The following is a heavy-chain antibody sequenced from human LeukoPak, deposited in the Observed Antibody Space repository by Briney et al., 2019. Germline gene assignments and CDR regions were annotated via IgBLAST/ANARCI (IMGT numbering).Heavy chain of an antibody. D-gene: IGHD6-6*01. CDR2: MNPNSGST. V-gene: IGHV1-8*01. J-gene: IGHJ5*02. CDR3: ARRSIAARRRDNWFDP. CDR1: GYTFTSYD. Sequence: ASVKVSCKASGYTFTSYDINWVRQATGQGLEWMGWMNPNSGSTGYAQKFQGRVTMTRNTSISTAYMELSSLRSEDTAVYYCARRSIAARRRDNWFDPWGQGTLVTVSS.